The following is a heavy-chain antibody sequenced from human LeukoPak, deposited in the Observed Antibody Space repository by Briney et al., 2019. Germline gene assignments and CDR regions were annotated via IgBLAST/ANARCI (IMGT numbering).Heavy chain of an antibody. CDR1: GFTVSSNY. CDR3: AREEVVVVPAANGYYYYYGMDV. J-gene: IGHJ6*02. D-gene: IGHD2-2*01. Sequence: GGSLRLSCAASGFTVSSNYMSWVRQAPGKGLEWVSVIYSGGSTYYADSVKGRFTISRDNSKNTLYLQMNSLRAEDTAVYYCAREEVVVVPAANGYYYYYGMDVWGQGTTVTVSS. V-gene: IGHV3-53*01. CDR2: IYSGGST.